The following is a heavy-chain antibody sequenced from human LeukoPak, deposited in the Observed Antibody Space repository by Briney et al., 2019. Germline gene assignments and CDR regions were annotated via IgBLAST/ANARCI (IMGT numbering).Heavy chain of an antibody. CDR1: GFTFSSYG. D-gene: IGHD5-18*01. CDR2: ISYDGYNK. J-gene: IGHJ4*02. V-gene: IGHV3-30*18. Sequence: GRSLRLSCAASGFTFSSYGMHWVRQAPGKGLEWVALISYDGYNKYYADSVKGRFTISRDNSKNTLYLQMNSLRAGDTAVYYCAKDWRRGYSYGYSDYWGQGTLVTVSS. CDR3: AKDWRRGYSYGYSDY.